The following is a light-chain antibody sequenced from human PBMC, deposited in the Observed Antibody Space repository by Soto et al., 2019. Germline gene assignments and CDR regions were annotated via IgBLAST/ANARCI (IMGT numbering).Light chain of an antibody. CDR3: HKYGSSQQT. J-gene: IGKJ1*01. V-gene: IGKV3-20*01. CDR1: QSVSSTH. CDR2: GAS. Sequence: EDVLTQSPGPLSLSPGERATLFCSASQSVSSTHFAWSHQKPGQAPRLLIYGASTRASRIPDRFSGRWFGTDFTLTISRLETEDYAVYNCHKYGSSQQTFGQGTKVDIK.